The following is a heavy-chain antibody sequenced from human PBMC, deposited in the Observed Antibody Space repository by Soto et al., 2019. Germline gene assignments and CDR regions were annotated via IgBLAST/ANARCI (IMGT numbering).Heavy chain of an antibody. D-gene: IGHD5-18*01. J-gene: IGHJ4*02. V-gene: IGHV3-23*01. CDR3: AKDRPRRTSGYAFAY. CDR1: GFTFSTYA. Sequence: EVQLLESGGKLVQPGGSLTLSCAASGFTFSTYAMAWVRQAPGKGLEWVSGVSASGLNTDYADPVKGRFYISRDNSENTVSLQTNRLTAEDTGLYYCAKDRPRRTSGYAFAYWGQGTGVTVSS. CDR2: VSASGLNT.